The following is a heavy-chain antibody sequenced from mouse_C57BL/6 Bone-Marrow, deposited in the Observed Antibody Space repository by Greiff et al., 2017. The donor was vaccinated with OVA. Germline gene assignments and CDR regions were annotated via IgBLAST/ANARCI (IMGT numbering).Heavy chain of an antibody. J-gene: IGHJ2*01. Sequence: QVQLQQPGAELLKPGASVKVSCTASGFTFTSYWMHLLTHRPGQGLAWIGRIHPSDSDTNSNQKFKGKATLTIDKSSSTAYMQLSSLTSEDSAVYYCAIYYGSSYGYWGQGTTLTVSS. V-gene: IGHV1-74*01. D-gene: IGHD1-1*01. CDR2: IHPSDSDT. CDR3: AIYYGSSYGY. CDR1: GFTFTSYW.